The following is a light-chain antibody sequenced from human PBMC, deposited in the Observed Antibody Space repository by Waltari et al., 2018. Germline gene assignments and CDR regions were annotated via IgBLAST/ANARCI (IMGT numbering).Light chain of an antibody. J-gene: IGLJ2*01. CDR3: SSYTSSSTVV. Sequence: QSALTQPASVTGSPGQSVTISCTGTSSDIGVYNFVSWYQQHPGKAPKLMIYDVTNRPSGVSDRFSASKSVNTASLTISGLQAEDEGDYYCSSYTSSSTVVFGGGTKLTVL. CDR1: SSDIGVYNF. CDR2: DVT. V-gene: IGLV2-14*03.